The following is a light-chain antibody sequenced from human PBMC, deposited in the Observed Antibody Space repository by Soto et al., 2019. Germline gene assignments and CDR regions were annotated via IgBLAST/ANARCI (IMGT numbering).Light chain of an antibody. J-gene: IGKJ4*01. Sequence: EIVETQSPATLSVSPGERATLSCRASQSISTNLAWYQQKPGQAPRLLIYDASTRATGVPARFSGSGSGTEFTLTISSLQSEDFAVYYCQQYKNWPPLTFGGGTTVEIK. CDR3: QQYKNWPPLT. V-gene: IGKV3-15*01. CDR1: QSISTN. CDR2: DAS.